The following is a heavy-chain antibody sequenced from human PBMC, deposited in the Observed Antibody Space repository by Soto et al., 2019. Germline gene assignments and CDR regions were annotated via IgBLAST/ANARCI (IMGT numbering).Heavy chain of an antibody. Sequence: KGLEWMGIIYPGDSDTRYSPSFQAQVTISPDKSISTAYLQWSSLKASDNAIYYCAGLRAAAGTKFYSGMDVWGQGTTLTVSS. CDR3: AGLRAAAGTKFYSGMDV. V-gene: IGHV5-51*01. D-gene: IGHD6-13*01. J-gene: IGHJ6*02. CDR2: IYPGDSDT.